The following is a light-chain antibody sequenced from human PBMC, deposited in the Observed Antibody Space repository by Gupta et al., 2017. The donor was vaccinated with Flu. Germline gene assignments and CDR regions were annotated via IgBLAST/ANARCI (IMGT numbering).Light chain of an antibody. CDR1: TSDVGGYNY. CDR2: DVS. V-gene: IGLV2-8*01. J-gene: IGLJ2*01. Sequence: QSALTQPRSASGSPGRSVTISCTGTTSDVGGYNYVSWYQQHPGNAPNLMIYDVSTRPSGLPGRFSASKAGTTASLTVSVLQAEDEADYYCSSDAGSNNFVFGGGTKLTVL. CDR3: SSDAGSNNFV.